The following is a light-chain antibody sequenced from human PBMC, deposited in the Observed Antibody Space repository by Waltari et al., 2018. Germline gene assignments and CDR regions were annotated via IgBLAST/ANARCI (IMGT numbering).Light chain of an antibody. J-gene: IGLJ3*02. V-gene: IGLV1-40*01. CDR3: QSYDTSLSVV. CDR2: GGT. CDR1: GSTIGAGYD. Sequence: QSVLTQPPSVSGAPGPRVTISCTGSGSTIGAGYDVHWYQQLPRAAPKLLIFGGTSRPLGVPARFFGSTSGTSASLAITGLQAEDEADYYCQSYDTSLSVVFGGGTKLTVL.